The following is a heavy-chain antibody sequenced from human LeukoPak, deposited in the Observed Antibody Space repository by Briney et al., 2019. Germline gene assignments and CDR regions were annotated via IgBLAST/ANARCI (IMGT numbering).Heavy chain of an antibody. V-gene: IGHV3-23*01. D-gene: IGHD1-26*01. J-gene: IGHJ4*02. CDR3: ASGRPFDY. CDR2: ISYSGGGT. Sequence: GGSLRLSCAASGLTFSSYAMTWVRQAPGKGLEWVSGISYSGGGTYYADSVKGRFTISRDNAKNSLYLQMNSLGAEDTAVYYCASGRPFDYWGQGTLVTVSS. CDR1: GLTFSSYA.